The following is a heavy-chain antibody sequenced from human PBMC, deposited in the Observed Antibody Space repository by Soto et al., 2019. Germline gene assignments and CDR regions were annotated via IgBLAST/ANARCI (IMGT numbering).Heavy chain of an antibody. D-gene: IGHD3-22*01. CDR2: ISYDGSNK. V-gene: IGHV3-30*18. Sequence: GGSLRLSCAASGFTFSSYGMHWVRQAPGKGLEWVAVISYDGSNKYYADSVKGRFTISRDNSKNTLYLQMDSLRAEDTAVYYCAKDLDYYDSSGFKRGYYYYYYGMDVWGQGTTVTVSS. CDR1: GFTFSSYG. CDR3: AKDLDYYDSSGFKRGYYYYYYGMDV. J-gene: IGHJ6*02.